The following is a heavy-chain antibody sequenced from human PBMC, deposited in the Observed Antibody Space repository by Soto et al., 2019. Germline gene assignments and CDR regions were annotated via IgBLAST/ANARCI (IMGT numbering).Heavy chain of an antibody. CDR1: GFTFSTFD. Sequence: DVQLVESGGGLVQPGGSLRLSCAGSGFTFSTFDIHWVRQAPGKGLEWVSGIGTLSDTFYAASVQGRFTISRQNAKNSVYLQMNSLRAGETAFYYCARGRSFSYDSTPPAMFDPWGQGTLVTVSS. J-gene: IGHJ5*02. CDR2: IGTLSDT. CDR3: ARGRSFSYDSTPPAMFDP. V-gene: IGHV3-13*01. D-gene: IGHD3-10*01.